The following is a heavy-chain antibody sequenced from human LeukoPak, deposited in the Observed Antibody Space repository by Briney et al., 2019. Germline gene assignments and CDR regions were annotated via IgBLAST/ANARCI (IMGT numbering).Heavy chain of an antibody. V-gene: IGHV3-23*01. D-gene: IGHD1-26*01. CDR2: ISISGGNT. CDR1: GFTFSNYA. J-gene: IGHJ4*02. Sequence: PGGSLRLSCAASGFTFSNYAMSWVRQAPGKGLEWVSAISISGGNTYYADSVKGRFTISRDNSKNTLYLQMNSLRAEDTALYYCAKGKKWELPLDYWGQGTLVTVSS. CDR3: AKGKKWELPLDY.